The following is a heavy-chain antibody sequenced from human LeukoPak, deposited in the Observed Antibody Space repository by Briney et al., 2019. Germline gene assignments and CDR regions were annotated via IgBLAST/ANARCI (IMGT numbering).Heavy chain of an antibody. CDR1: GGSISSYY. Sequence: SETLSLTCTVSGGSISSYYWSWIRQPPGKGLEWIGYIYYSGSTNYNPSLKSRVTISVDTSKNQFSLKLSSVTAADTAVYYCARVVVGSSGPPYYYYCGMDVWGQGTMVTVSS. J-gene: IGHJ6*02. D-gene: IGHD6-6*01. CDR2: IYYSGST. CDR3: ARVVVGSSGPPYYYYCGMDV. V-gene: IGHV4-59*01.